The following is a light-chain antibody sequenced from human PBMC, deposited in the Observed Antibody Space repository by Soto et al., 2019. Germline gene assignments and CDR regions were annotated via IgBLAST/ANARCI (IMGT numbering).Light chain of an antibody. V-gene: IGLV1-40*01. Sequence: QSVLTQPPSVSGAPGERVAISCTGSSSNVGAGYEVHWYQQLPGGAPKLLMYDSRHRPSGVPERFSGSKSGTSASLAITGLQAEDEADYYCQSYDSKLRTVLFGGGTKLTVL. CDR2: DSR. CDR3: QSYDSKLRTVL. J-gene: IGLJ3*02. CDR1: SSNVGAGYE.